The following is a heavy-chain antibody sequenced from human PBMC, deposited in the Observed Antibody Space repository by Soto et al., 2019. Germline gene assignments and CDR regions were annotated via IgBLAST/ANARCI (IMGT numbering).Heavy chain of an antibody. CDR3: ARDDYYYDSSGGYYGMDV. CDR1: GGTFSSYA. J-gene: IGHJ6*02. Sequence: SVKVSCKASGGTFSSYAISWVRQAPGQGLEWMGGIIPIFGTANYAQKFQGRVTITADKSTSTAYMELSSLRSEDTAVYYCARDDYYYDSSGGYYGMDVWGQGTTVTVS. D-gene: IGHD3-22*01. V-gene: IGHV1-69*06. CDR2: IIPIFGTA.